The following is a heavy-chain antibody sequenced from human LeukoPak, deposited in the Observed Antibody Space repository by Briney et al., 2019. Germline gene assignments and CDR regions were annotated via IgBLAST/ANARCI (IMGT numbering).Heavy chain of an antibody. CDR3: ARRGDNWGFFDY. V-gene: IGHV3-23*01. D-gene: IGHD7-27*01. J-gene: IGHJ4*02. Sequence: GGSLRLSCAASGFTFSSYDMNWVRQAPGKGLEWVSSISDSGDGTYFADSVKGRFTISRDNSKNTLHLQMNSLRVEDTAVYYCARRGDNWGFFDYWGQGTLVTVSS. CDR2: ISDSGDGT. CDR1: GFTFSSYD.